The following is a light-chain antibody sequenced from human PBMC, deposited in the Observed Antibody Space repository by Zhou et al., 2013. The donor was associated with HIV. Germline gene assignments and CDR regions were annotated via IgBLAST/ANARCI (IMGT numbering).Light chain of an antibody. J-gene: IGKJ2*01. CDR2: GAS. Sequence: EVVMTQSPATLSVSPGERATLSCRASQSVNYNLAWYQQRPGQSPRLLIYGASSRGTGVPARFTGSGSGTEFTLTISSLQSEDFAVYYCQQYNNWPPYTFGQGTKLEIK. V-gene: IGKV3-15*01. CDR1: QSVNYN. CDR3: QQYNNWPPYT.